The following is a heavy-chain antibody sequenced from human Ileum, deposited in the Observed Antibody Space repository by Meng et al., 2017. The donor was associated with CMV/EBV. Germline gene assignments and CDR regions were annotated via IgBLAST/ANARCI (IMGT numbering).Heavy chain of an antibody. J-gene: IGHJ4*02. CDR2: ISSDGSKK. CDR3: ARGSGYSSGWSDTPDY. CDR1: GFVFITYG. D-gene: IGHD6-19*01. V-gene: IGHV3-30*03. Sequence: GFVFITYGLHWVRQAPGKGLEWVAAISSDGSKKYYTDSVKGRFTISRDNSKNTVDLQMNSLRDDDTAVYYCARGSGYSSGWSDTPDYWGQGTLVTVSS.